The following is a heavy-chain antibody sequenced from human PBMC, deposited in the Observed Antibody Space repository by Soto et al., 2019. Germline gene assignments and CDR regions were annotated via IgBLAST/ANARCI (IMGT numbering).Heavy chain of an antibody. CDR2: LKQDGSEM. CDR3: ARGRGFVGY. V-gene: IGHV3-7*01. D-gene: IGHD3-3*01. Sequence: GGSLRLSCAASGFTFSNYWMSWVRQVPGRGLEWLANLKQDGSEMYYVDSVKGRFTISRDNAKNALYLQMNSLRAEDTAVYYCARGRGFVGYWGQGTLVTVSS. J-gene: IGHJ4*02. CDR1: GFTFSNYW.